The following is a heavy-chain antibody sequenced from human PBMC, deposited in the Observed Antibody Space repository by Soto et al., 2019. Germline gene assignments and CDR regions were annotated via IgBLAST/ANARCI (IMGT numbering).Heavy chain of an antibody. V-gene: IGHV3-30*18. D-gene: IGHD6-19*01. J-gene: IGHJ5*02. CDR1: GFSFSTTG. CDR3: AKDLYSSDWYNYFDP. Sequence: QVQLVESGGGVVQPGRSLSLSCAASGFSFSTTGMHWVRQAPGKGLEWVAMISHDGGAVHFADSVKGRFTISRDDSKNTLYMQMNSLRPEDTAVYYCAKDLYSSDWYNYFDPWGQGTLVTVSS. CDR2: ISHDGGAV.